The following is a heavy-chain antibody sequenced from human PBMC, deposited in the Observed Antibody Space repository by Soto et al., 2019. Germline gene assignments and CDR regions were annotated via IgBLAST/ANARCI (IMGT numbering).Heavy chain of an antibody. D-gene: IGHD1-26*01. Sequence: QLQLQESGPGLVKPSETLSLTCTVSGGSTSSSSYQWVWIRQPPGKGLEWIGNVYYNGNTYYNPSLKSRLTISVDTSNNQFSLKVKSVIAADTAVYYCARLSGSYNDRYFDYWGQGTLVTVSS. V-gene: IGHV4-39*01. CDR1: GGSTSSSSYQ. CDR2: VYYNGNT. J-gene: IGHJ4*02. CDR3: ARLSGSYNDRYFDY.